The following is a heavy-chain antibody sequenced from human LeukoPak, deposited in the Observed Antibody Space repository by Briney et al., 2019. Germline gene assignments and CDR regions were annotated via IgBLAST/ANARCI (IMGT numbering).Heavy chain of an antibody. D-gene: IGHD2-21*02. J-gene: IGHJ4*02. V-gene: IGHV3-23*01. CDR1: GFTFSSYA. CDR3: AKVLRTASSFFDY. CDR2: ISGSGDST. Sequence: GGSLRLSCAASGFTFSSYAMSWVRQAPGKGLEWVSSISGSGDSTFYADSVEGRFTISRDNSKNTLYLQMNSLRAEDTAVYYCAKVLRTASSFFDYWGQGTLVTVSS.